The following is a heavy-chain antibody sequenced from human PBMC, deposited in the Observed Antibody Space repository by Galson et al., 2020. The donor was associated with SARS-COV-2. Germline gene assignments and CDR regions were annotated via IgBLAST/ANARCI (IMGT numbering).Heavy chain of an antibody. Sequence: GESLKISCAASGFTFSSYGMHWVRQAPGKGLEWVAVISYDGSNKYYADSVKGRFTISRDNSKNTLYLQMNSLRAEDTAVYYCARDQGYSSSWYGGDYYYGMDVWGQGTTVTVSS. D-gene: IGHD6-13*01. V-gene: IGHV3-30*03. CDR1: GFTFSSYG. CDR3: ARDQGYSSSWYGGDYYYGMDV. J-gene: IGHJ6*02. CDR2: ISYDGSNK.